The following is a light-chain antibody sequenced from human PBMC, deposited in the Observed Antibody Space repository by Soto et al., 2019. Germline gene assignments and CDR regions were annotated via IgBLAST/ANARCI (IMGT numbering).Light chain of an antibody. Sequence: DVVLTQFPVSLPVTLVHPASISFMSSQILVFTGGRTYLNWFHQRPGQSPRRLIYKVSIRDSGVPDRFSGSCSGTDFTLKISRVEAEDVGVYFCMPATFWPPWTFGQGTK. V-gene: IGKV2-30*01. J-gene: IGKJ1*01. CDR2: KVS. CDR1: QILVFTGGRTY. CDR3: MPATFWPPWT.